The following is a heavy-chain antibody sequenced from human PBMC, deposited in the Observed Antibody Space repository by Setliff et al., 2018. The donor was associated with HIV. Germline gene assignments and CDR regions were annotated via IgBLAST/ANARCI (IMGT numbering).Heavy chain of an antibody. CDR3: AREGITGTTLHPY. CDR1: GFTFSDYY. D-gene: IGHD1-7*01. Sequence: PGGSLRLSCAASGFTFSDYYMSWIRQAPGKGLEWVSYITSSGSTIYYADSVKGRFTISRDNAKSSLYLQMNSLRAEDTAIYYCAREGITGTTLHPYWGQGTLVTVSS. J-gene: IGHJ4*02. CDR2: ITSSGSTI. V-gene: IGHV3-11*04.